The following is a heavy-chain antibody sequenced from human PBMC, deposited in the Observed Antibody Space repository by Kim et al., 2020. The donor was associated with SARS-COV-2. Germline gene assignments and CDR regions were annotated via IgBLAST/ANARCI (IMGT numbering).Heavy chain of an antibody. J-gene: IGHJ2*01. D-gene: IGHD2-21*02. CDR1: GFTFSSYG. CDR2: ISYDGSNK. V-gene: IGHV3-30*18. Sequence: GGSLRLSCAASGFTFSSYGMHWVRQAPGKGLEWVTLISYDGSNKYYADSVKGRFTISRDNSKNTLYLQMNSLRAEDTAVYYCAKEFGESSYIVVVTADWYFDLWGRGTLVTVSS. CDR3: AKEFGESSYIVVVTADWYFDL.